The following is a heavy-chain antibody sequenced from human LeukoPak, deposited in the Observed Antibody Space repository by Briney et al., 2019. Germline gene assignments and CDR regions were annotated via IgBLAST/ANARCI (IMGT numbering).Heavy chain of an antibody. V-gene: IGHV4-39*01. J-gene: IGHJ4*02. Sequence: SETLSLTCTVSGGSISSSSYYWGWIRQPSGKGLEWIGSIYYSGSTYYNPSLKSRVTISVDTSKNQFSLKLSSVTAADTAVYYCASVAYSSGCYYWGQGTLVTVSS. CDR1: GGSISSSSYY. CDR2: IYYSGST. D-gene: IGHD6-19*01. CDR3: ASVAYSSGCYY.